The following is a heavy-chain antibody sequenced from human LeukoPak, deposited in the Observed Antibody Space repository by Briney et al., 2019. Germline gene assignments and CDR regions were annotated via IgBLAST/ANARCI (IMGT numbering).Heavy chain of an antibody. V-gene: IGHV4-59*01. J-gene: IGHJ5*02. CDR1: GGSISSYY. CDR3: ARGGYYGSGNDFRFDP. Sequence: TSETLSLTCTVSGGSISSYYWSWIRQSPGKGLECIGYIHYTGSTNYNPSLKSRVTISVETSKNQFSLKLKSVTAADTAVYYCARGGYYGSGNDFRFDPWGQGTLVTVSS. D-gene: IGHD3-10*01. CDR2: IHYTGST.